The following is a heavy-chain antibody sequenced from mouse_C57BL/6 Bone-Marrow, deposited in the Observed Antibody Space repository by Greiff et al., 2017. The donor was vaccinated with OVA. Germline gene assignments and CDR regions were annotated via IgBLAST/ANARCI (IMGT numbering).Heavy chain of an antibody. J-gene: IGHJ1*03. D-gene: IGHD1-1*01. CDR1: GYTFTDYY. CDR2: INPYNGGT. CDR3: ARGRDGSSYHYWYFDV. Sequence: EVQLQQSGPVLVKPGASVKMSCKASGYTFTDYYMNWVKQSHGKSLEWIGVINPYNGGTSYNQKFKGKATLTVDKSSSTAYMELNSLTSEDSAVYYCARGRDGSSYHYWYFDVWGTGTTVTVSS. V-gene: IGHV1-19*01.